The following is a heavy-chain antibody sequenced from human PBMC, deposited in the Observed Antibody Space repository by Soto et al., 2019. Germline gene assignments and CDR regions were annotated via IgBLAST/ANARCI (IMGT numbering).Heavy chain of an antibody. CDR2: ISHDGFNK. CDR3: ARDSGSSWYFGMDV. Sequence: QVQLVESGGGVVQPGRSLRLSCAASGFTFINYAMHWVRQAPGKGLEWVAVISHDGFNKYYADSVKGRFTISRDSSKNTLYLQMNSLRVEDTAMYSCARDSGSSWYFGMDVWGQGTTVTVSS. D-gene: IGHD6-13*01. CDR1: GFTFINYA. J-gene: IGHJ6*02. V-gene: IGHV3-30-3*01.